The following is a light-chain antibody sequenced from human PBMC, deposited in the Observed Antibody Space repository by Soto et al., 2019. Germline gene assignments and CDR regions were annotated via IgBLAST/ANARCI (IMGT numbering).Light chain of an antibody. CDR2: GNT. CDR3: QSYDSSLSGRVV. V-gene: IGLV1-40*01. J-gene: IGLJ2*01. CDR1: SSNIGAGYD. Sequence: VLTQPPSVSGAPGQRVTISCTGSSSNIGAGYDVHWYQQLPGTAPKLLIHGNTNRPSGVPDRFSGSKSGTSASLAITGLQAEDEADFYCQSYDSSLSGRVVFGGGTKLTVL.